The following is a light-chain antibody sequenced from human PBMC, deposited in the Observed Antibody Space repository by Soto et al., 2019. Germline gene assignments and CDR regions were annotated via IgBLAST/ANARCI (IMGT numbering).Light chain of an antibody. CDR3: MQPLENFRT. Sequence: EIVLTQSPLSLSVTPGEAASISCMSSARLLHKNGYNYVDWYMQKPGQSPQLLIYLGSNRASGVPDRFSGSGSDTYFTLEISRVEADDVGVYYCMQPLENFRTFGQGTKVDIK. CDR1: ARLLHKNGYNY. V-gene: IGKV2-28*01. CDR2: LGS. J-gene: IGKJ1*01.